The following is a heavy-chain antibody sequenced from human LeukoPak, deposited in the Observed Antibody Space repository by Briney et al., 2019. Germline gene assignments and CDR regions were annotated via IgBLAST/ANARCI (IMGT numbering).Heavy chain of an antibody. Sequence: SGGSLRLSCAASGFTFSSYAMSCVRQAPGKGLECVSAISGSGGSTYYADSVKGRFTISRDNSKNTMYLQMNSLRAEDTAVYYCAKDSSGYPNPFDYGGQGTLVTVSS. J-gene: IGHJ4*02. CDR3: AKDSSGYPNPFDY. D-gene: IGHD3-22*01. CDR2: ISGSGGST. CDR1: GFTFSSYA. V-gene: IGHV3-23*01.